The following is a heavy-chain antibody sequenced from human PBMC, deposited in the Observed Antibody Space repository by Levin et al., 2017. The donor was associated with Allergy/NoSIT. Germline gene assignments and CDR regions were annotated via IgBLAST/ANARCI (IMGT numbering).Heavy chain of an antibody. J-gene: IGHJ4*02. Sequence: GESLKISCATSGFSFSTYSMNWVRQAPGKGLEWLSYISGRSTTIHYADSVKGRFVISRDNDKSSLYLQMNSLRAEDTAVYYCASGFVEVSRTVGDYWGQGTLVTVSS. V-gene: IGHV3-48*01. CDR3: ASGFVEVSRTVGDY. CDR1: GFSFSTYS. D-gene: IGHD4-11*01. CDR2: ISGRSTTI.